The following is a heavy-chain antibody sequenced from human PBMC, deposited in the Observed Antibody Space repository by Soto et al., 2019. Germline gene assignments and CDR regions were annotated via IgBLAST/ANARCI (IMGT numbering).Heavy chain of an antibody. Sequence: SETLSLTCAVYGGSFSGYYLSWMRQPPGKGLEWIGEINHSGSTNYNPSLKSRVTISVDTSKNQFSLKLSSVTAADTAVYYCASSSWYVATNYYYYGMDVWGQGTTVTVSS. D-gene: IGHD6-13*01. V-gene: IGHV4-34*01. CDR2: INHSGST. CDR3: ASSSWYVATNYYYYGMDV. CDR1: GGSFSGYY. J-gene: IGHJ6*02.